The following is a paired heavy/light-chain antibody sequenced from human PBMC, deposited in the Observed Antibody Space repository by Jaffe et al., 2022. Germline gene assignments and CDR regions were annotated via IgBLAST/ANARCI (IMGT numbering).Light chain of an antibody. CDR2: GAF. J-gene: IGKJ2*01. Sequence: EIVLTQSPGTLSLSPGDRATLSCRASQSVNSNYIAWYQQKPGQAPRLLIFGAFDRAIGIPDRFSGSGSGTDFTLTISRLEPEDFAVYYCQQYGSSPLYTFGQGTKLEIK. CDR1: QSVNSNY. V-gene: IGKV3-20*01. CDR3: QQYGSSPLYT.
Heavy chain of an antibody. V-gene: IGHV4-4*02. CDR2: IHGSGRT. D-gene: IGHD3-16*02. CDR1: GASISISNW. Sequence: QVQLQESGPGLVKPSGTLSLTCDVSGASISISNWWSWIRQSPGKGLEWIGEIHGSGRTTYNPSLQSRVTISVDNSKNQFSLELTSVTAADTAVYYCTRNGRVSLESWGQGRLVTVSS. CDR3: TRNGRVSLES. J-gene: IGHJ5*02.